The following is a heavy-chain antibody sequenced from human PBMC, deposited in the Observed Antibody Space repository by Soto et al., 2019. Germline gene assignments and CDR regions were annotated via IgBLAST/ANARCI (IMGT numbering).Heavy chain of an antibody. D-gene: IGHD1-1*01. CDR3: AKGDRTWNVHMFDY. Sequence: GGPLRLSCAASDFTFTNYAMSWVRQAPGRGLEWLSIITGSGASTYYADSVKGRFTISRDNSKNMLYLQMNRLTTEDTAVYYCAKGDRTWNVHMFDYWGQGTLVTVSS. CDR2: ITGSGAST. CDR1: DFTFTNYA. J-gene: IGHJ4*02. V-gene: IGHV3-23*01.